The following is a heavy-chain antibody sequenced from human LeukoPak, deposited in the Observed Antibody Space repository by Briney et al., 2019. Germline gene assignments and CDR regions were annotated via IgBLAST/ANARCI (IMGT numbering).Heavy chain of an antibody. Sequence: ASVKVSCKASGYTFTSYYMHWVRQAPGQGLEWMGIINPSDGSTNYAQKFQGRVTLTRDMSISTAYMELSRLRSDDTAVYYCARASRPRVAAAEDYWGQGTLVTVSS. V-gene: IGHV1-46*01. CDR3: ARASRPRVAAAEDY. CDR1: GYTFTSYY. J-gene: IGHJ4*02. D-gene: IGHD6-13*01. CDR2: INPSDGST.